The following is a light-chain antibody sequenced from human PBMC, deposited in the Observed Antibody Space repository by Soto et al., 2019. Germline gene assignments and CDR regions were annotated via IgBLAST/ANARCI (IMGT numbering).Light chain of an antibody. J-gene: IGKJ5*01. CDR2: GAS. CDR1: QTVSTNY. CDR3: QQYGSLPIT. V-gene: IGKV3-20*01. Sequence: EIVLTQYPGTLCLSPGERATLSCRASQTVSTNYLAWYQQKPGQAPRLLIYGASKRATGIPDRFSGSGSGTDFTLTISRLEPEDFAVYYCQQYGSLPITFGQGTRLEI.